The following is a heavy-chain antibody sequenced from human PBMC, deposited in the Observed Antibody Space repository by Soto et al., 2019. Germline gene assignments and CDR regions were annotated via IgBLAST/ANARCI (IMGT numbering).Heavy chain of an antibody. CDR3: AKAIPGRTFDV. J-gene: IGHJ3*01. CDR1: GFSFNNYA. Sequence: GGSLRLPCAASGFSFNNYAMSWVRQAPGKGLEWVSAISGSGLNTYYADSVKGRFTISRDNSKNTLYLQMNTLRADDTALYFCAKAIPGRTFDVWGQGTVVTVSS. D-gene: IGHD1-26*01. CDR2: ISGSGLNT. V-gene: IGHV3-23*01.